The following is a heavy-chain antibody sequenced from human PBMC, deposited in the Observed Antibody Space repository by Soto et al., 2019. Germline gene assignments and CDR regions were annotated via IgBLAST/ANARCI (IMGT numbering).Heavy chain of an antibody. Sequence: ASVKVSCKASGYTFTSYGISWVRQAPGQGLEWMGWISAYNGNTNYAQKLQGRVTMTTDTSTSTAYMELRSLRSDDTAVYYCASTVVVPAAMVDYYYYGMDVWGQGTTVTVSS. J-gene: IGHJ6*02. CDR2: ISAYNGNT. V-gene: IGHV1-18*01. D-gene: IGHD2-2*01. CDR1: GYTFTSYG. CDR3: ASTVVVPAAMVDYYYYGMDV.